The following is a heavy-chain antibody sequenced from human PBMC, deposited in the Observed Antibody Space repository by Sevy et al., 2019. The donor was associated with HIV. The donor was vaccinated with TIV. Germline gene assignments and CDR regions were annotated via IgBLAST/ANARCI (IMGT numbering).Heavy chain of an antibody. CDR3: SREGCTKPHDY. J-gene: IGHJ4*02. D-gene: IGHD2-8*01. V-gene: IGHV3-23*01. CDR2: LSFGCGEI. CDR1: GFTFSKYS. Sequence: GGSLRLSCAASGFTFSKYSMSWVRQPPGKGLEWVSTLSFGCGEINYADSVKGGFTISRDNSKSSGYLQMNNLRPEDTAVYYCSREGCTKPHDYWGQGTLVTVSS.